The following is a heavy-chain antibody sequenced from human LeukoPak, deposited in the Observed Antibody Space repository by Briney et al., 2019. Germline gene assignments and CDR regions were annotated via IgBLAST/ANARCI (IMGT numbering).Heavy chain of an antibody. J-gene: IGHJ4*02. CDR2: INWNGGST. CDR1: GFTFDDYG. CDR3: ARVHSSGREYYFDY. D-gene: IGHD6-19*01. V-gene: IGHV3-20*01. Sequence: PGGSLRLSCAASGFTFDDYGMSWVRQAPGKGLEWVSGINWNGGSTGYADSVKGRFTISRDNAKNSLYLQMNSLRAKDTALYHCARVHSSGREYYFDYWGQGTLVTVSS.